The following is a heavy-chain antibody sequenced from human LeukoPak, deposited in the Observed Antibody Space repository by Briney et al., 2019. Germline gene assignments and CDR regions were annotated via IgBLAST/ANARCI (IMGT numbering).Heavy chain of an antibody. Sequence: GGALRLSCAASGFTFSSYWMHWVRQAPGKGLVWVSRINSDGSSTRYADSVKGRFTISRDNAKKTLYLQMNSLRAEDTAVYYCAREGWFGELLMFGWGQGTLVTVSS. CDR2: INSDGSST. V-gene: IGHV3-74*01. CDR1: GFTFSSYW. D-gene: IGHD3-10*01. J-gene: IGHJ4*02. CDR3: AREGWFGELLMFG.